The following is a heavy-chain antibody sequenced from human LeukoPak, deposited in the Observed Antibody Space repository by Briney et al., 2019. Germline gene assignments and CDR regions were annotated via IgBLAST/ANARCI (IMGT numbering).Heavy chain of an antibody. Sequence: ASVKVSCKASGYTFTSYGISWVRQAPGQGLEWMGWISAYNGNTNYAQKLQGRVTMTTDTSTSTAYMELRSLRSDDTAVYYCARDGERYSYPNWFDPWGQGTLVTVSS. CDR3: ARDGERYSYPNWFDP. V-gene: IGHV1-18*01. CDR1: GYTFTSYG. D-gene: IGHD5-18*01. CDR2: ISAYNGNT. J-gene: IGHJ5*02.